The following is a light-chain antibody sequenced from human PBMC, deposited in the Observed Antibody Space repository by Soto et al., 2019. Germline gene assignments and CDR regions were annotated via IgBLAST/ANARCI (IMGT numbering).Light chain of an antibody. J-gene: IGKJ4*01. Sequence: EVVLTQSPATLSLSPGERATLSCRASEIVDIYLAWYQQKPGQTPRLLIYDASNRAPGIPARFSGSGSGTDFTLTISSLEPEDFAVYYCQQRRNWPPLTFGGGTKVEIK. CDR3: QQRRNWPPLT. CDR2: DAS. V-gene: IGKV3-11*01. CDR1: EIVDIY.